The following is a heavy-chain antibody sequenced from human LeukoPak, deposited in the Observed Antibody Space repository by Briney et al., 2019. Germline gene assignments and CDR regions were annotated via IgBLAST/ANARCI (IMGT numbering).Heavy chain of an antibody. CDR1: GFTFSSYS. V-gene: IGHV3-48*01. J-gene: IGHJ6*02. CDR3: AKDMALVVVTDNGMDV. Sequence: GGSLRLSCAASGFTFSSYSMNWVRQAPGKGLEWVSYISSSSSTIYYADSVKGRFTISRDNSKNTLYLQMNNLRAEDTALYYCAKDMALVVVTDNGMDVWGQGTTVTVSS. CDR2: ISSSSSTI. D-gene: IGHD2-21*02.